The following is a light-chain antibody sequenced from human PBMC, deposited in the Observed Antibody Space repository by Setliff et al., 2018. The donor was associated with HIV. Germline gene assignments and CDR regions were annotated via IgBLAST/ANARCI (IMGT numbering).Light chain of an antibody. J-gene: IGLJ3*02. CDR3: CSYSGDSVWV. Sequence: SVLTQPASVSGSPGQSIAIACTGASGDISDYVSWYQLHPGKAPKLMIYDVSYRPSGVSSRFSGSRSGNTASLTISGLQPEDEADYFCCSYSGDSVWVFGAGTKVTVL. CDR1: SGDISDY. V-gene: IGLV2-14*03. CDR2: DVS.